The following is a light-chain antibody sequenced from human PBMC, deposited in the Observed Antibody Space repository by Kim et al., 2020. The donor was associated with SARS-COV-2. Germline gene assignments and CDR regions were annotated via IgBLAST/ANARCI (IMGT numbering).Light chain of an antibody. V-gene: IGLV6-57*02. Sequence: KQVTISGTGSMGSIASNYVQWYQQRPGRTPTTVIYEDNQRPSGVPDRFSGSIDSSSNSASLTISGLKTEDEADYYCQSYDSSTHVVFGGGTQLTVL. CDR2: EDN. CDR3: QSYDSSTHVV. CDR1: MGSIASNY. J-gene: IGLJ2*01.